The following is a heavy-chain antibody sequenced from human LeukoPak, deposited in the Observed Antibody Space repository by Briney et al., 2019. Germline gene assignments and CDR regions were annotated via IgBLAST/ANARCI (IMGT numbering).Heavy chain of an antibody. D-gene: IGHD2-8*02. CDR2: ISGSGGST. CDR3: APGGRTGGVLLSGY. V-gene: IGHV3-23*01. Sequence: PGGSLRLSCAASGFTFSSYAMSWVRQAPGKGLEWVSAISGSGGSTYYADFVKGRFTISRDNSKNTLYLQMNSLRAEDTAVYYCAPGGRTGGVLLSGYWGQGTLVTVSS. CDR1: GFTFSSYA. J-gene: IGHJ4*02.